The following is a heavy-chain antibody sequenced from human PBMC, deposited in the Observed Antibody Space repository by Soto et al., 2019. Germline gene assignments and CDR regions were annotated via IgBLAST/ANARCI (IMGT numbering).Heavy chain of an antibody. V-gene: IGHV1-46*01. CDR2: INPSGGST. CDR3: ARTDSGSFYY. CDR1: GYTFISYY. D-gene: IGHD1-26*01. Sequence: QVQLVQSGAEVKKPGASVKVSCKASGYTFISYYMHWVRQAPGQGLEWMGIINPSGGSTTYAQKFQGRVTITRDTSTTPVYWALNSLRSEDTAVYYCARTDSGSFYYWGQGTLVTVSS. J-gene: IGHJ4*02.